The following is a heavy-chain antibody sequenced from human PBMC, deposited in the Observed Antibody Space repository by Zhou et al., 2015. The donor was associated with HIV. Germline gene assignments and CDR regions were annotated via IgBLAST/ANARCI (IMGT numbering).Heavy chain of an antibody. CDR1: GGTFSSYA. Sequence: QVQLVQSGAEVKKPGSSVKVSCKASGGTFSSYAISWVRQAPGQGLEWMGGIIPIFGTANYAQKFQGRVTITADESTSTAYMELSSLRSEDTAVYYCARDSLAISNPSKYYYYGMDVWGQGTTVTVSS. CDR3: ARDSLAISNPSKYYYYGMDV. CDR2: IIPIFGTA. D-gene: IGHD2-2*02. J-gene: IGHJ6*02. V-gene: IGHV1-69*01.